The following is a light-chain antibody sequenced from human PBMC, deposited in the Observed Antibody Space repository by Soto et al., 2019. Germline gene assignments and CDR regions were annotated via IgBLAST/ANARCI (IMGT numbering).Light chain of an antibody. CDR2: GIT. Sequence: QSVLTQPASVSGSPGQSITISSTGTSSDVGGSNYVSWYQQHPGKAPRLMIYGITNRPSGVSDRFSGSKSGNTASLTISGLQVEDEADYYCSSYTSTSSPVIFGGGTKLTVL. CDR3: SSYTSTSSPVI. V-gene: IGLV2-14*01. CDR1: SSDVGGSNY. J-gene: IGLJ2*01.